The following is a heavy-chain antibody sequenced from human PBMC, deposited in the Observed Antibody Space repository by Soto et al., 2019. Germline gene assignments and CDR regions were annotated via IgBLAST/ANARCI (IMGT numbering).Heavy chain of an antibody. Sequence: SETLSLTCVVSGGSLSDYFWSWIRQPPGMALEWIGEINHLGSINYNPSLKSRVTMSVDTSKNQFSLTLNSVTAADTATYYCARGGISHWAYFYYMDVWGKGTTVTVSS. CDR2: INHLGSI. CDR3: ARGGISHWAYFYYMDV. V-gene: IGHV4-34*01. CDR1: GGSLSDYF. D-gene: IGHD2-21*01. J-gene: IGHJ6*03.